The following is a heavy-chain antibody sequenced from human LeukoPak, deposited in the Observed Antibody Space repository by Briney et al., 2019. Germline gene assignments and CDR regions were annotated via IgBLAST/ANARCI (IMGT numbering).Heavy chain of an antibody. V-gene: IGHV3-33*01. J-gene: IGHJ4*02. CDR1: GFIFSIYA. Sequence: PGKSLSLSCETSGFIFSIYAMHWVRQAPGKGLEWVAIIWYDGQNKYYAESVKGRFTISRDNSKNTLYLQMNSLSDDDTAVYYCAREWGRIAVAGGPGYWGQGTLVTVSS. CDR2: IWYDGQNK. CDR3: AREWGRIAVAGGPGY. D-gene: IGHD6-19*01.